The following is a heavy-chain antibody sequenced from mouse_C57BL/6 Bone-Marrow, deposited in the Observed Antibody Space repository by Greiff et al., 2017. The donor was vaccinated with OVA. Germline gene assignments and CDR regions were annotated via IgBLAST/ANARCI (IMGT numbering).Heavy chain of an antibody. Sequence: QVQLQQPGAELVMPGASVKLPCKASGYTFTSYWMHWVKQRPGQGLEWIGEIDPSDSYTNYNQKFKGKSTLTVDKSSSTAYMQLSSLTSEDSAVYYCARSGYFDVWGTGTTVTVSS. V-gene: IGHV1-69*01. CDR2: IDPSDSYT. J-gene: IGHJ1*03. CDR1: GYTFTSYW. CDR3: ARSGYFDV.